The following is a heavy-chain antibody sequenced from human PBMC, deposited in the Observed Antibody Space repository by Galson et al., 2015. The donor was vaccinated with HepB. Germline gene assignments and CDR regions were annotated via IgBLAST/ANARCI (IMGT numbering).Heavy chain of an antibody. D-gene: IGHD6-19*01. V-gene: IGHV3-49*04. CDR2: IRSKAYGGTT. CDR1: GFTFGDYA. CDR3: TRCSGWYAAYYYGMDV. J-gene: IGHJ6*02. Sequence: SLRLSCAASGFTFGDYAMSWVRQAPGKGLEWVGFIRSKAYGGTTEYAASVKGRFTISRDDSKSIAYLQMNSLKTEDTAVYYCTRCSGWYAAYYYGMDVWGQGTTVTVSS.